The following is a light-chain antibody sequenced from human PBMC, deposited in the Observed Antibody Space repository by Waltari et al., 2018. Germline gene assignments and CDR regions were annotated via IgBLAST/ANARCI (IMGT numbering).Light chain of an antibody. CDR3: LQYNDWPPLFT. Sequence: EIEMTQSPAIMSVSPGERVTLSCRASQKISNNFAWYQQKPGQAPRLLSYGPTTRARGIPGRFRGSGSGTESTLTIDGLQSEDFAVYYCLQYNDWPPLFTFGGGTKVEIK. CDR1: QKISNN. CDR2: GPT. V-gene: IGKV3-15*01. J-gene: IGKJ4*01.